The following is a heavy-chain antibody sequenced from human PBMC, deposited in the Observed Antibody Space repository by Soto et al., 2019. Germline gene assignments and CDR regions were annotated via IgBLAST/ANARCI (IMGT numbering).Heavy chain of an antibody. Sequence: QEQLVESGGDVVQPGRSLRLSCAASGFTFNSNAINWVRQAPGKGLERVAVISYDGRVQQYTDSVKGRFTTSRDDSKNLLYLQLNSLTDEDTALYYCARDKIQGAPAYLDSWGQGTLVTVSS. V-gene: IGHV3-30*04. CDR3: ARDKIQGAPAYLDS. CDR1: GFTFNSNA. J-gene: IGHJ4*02. CDR2: ISYDGRVQ.